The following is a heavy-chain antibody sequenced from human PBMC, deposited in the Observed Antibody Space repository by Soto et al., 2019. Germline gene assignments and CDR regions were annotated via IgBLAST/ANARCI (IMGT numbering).Heavy chain of an antibody. Sequence: QVQLVQSGAEVKKTGASVKVSCKASGYSFTPYAMHWVRQAPGQRLEWMGWINAGNGNTKYSQKFQGRVTITRDISATTAYMELSSLRSEDSSVYYCARRWTSVFNQDGFDPWGQGTLVTVSS. V-gene: IGHV1-3*01. CDR3: ARRWTSVFNQDGFDP. J-gene: IGHJ5*02. CDR2: INAGNGNT. CDR1: GYSFTPYA. D-gene: IGHD3-10*01.